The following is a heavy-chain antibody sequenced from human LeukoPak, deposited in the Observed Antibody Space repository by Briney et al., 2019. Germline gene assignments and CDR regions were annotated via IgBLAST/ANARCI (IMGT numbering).Heavy chain of an antibody. V-gene: IGHV3-23*01. J-gene: IGHJ4*02. CDR2: ISDSGGST. CDR1: GFTFSSYA. D-gene: IGHD2-8*01. Sequence: GGSLRLSCAASGFTFSSYAMSWVRQAPGKGLAWVSAISDSGGSTYDADSVKGRFTISRDNSKNTLYLQMNSLRAEDTAVYYCAKDTSIGRYCTNGVCSPFDYWGQGTLVTVSS. CDR3: AKDTSIGRYCTNGVCSPFDY.